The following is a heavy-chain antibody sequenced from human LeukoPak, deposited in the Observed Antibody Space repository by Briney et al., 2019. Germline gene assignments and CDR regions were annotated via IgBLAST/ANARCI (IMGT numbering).Heavy chain of an antibody. CDR1: GFTFSSYA. CDR3: AREEVVPAATIDY. Sequence: GGSLRLSCAASGFTFSSYAMHWVRQAPGKGLEWVAVISYDGSNKYYADSVKGRFTISRDNSKNTLYLQMNSLRAEDTAVYYCAREEVVPAATIDYWGQGTLVTVSS. J-gene: IGHJ4*02. V-gene: IGHV3-30-3*01. CDR2: ISYDGSNK. D-gene: IGHD2-2*01.